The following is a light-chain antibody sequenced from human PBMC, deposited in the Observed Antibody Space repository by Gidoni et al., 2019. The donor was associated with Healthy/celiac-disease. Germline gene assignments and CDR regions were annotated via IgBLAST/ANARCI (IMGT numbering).Light chain of an antibody. CDR1: QGVTSSY. V-gene: IGKV3-20*01. Sequence: IVLPHPPATLSLSPGERATLSCRASQGVTSSYLAWNQQKPGQAPRLLIYGASSRATGIPDRLSGSGSGTDFTLTISRLEPEDFAVYYCQQYGSSPPIFTFGPGTKVDIK. CDR2: GAS. J-gene: IGKJ3*01. CDR3: QQYGSSPPIFT.